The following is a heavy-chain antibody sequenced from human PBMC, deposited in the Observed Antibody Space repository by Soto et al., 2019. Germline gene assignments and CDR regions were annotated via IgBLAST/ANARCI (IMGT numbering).Heavy chain of an antibody. CDR2: IIPIFGTA. Sequence: QVQLVQSGAEVKKPGSSVKVSCKASGGTFSSYAISWVRQAPGQGLEWMGGIIPIFGTANYAQKFQGRVTIPADESTSTAYMGLSSLRSEDTAVYYCASVDDYGDYLAIDYWGQGTLVTVSS. V-gene: IGHV1-69*01. CDR3: ASVDDYGDYLAIDY. CDR1: GGTFSSYA. J-gene: IGHJ4*02. D-gene: IGHD4-17*01.